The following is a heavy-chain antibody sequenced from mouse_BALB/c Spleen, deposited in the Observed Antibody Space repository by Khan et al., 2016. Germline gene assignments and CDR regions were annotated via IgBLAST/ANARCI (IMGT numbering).Heavy chain of an antibody. V-gene: IGHV9-3*02. CDR3: ASSGGNFDC. D-gene: IGHD3-1*01. CDR2: INTNTGEP. CDR1: GYTFTNYG. J-gene: IGHJ2*01. Sequence: QIQLEQPGPELKNPGETVKISCKAPGYTFTNYGMNWVKQAPGKGLKWLGWINTNTGEPTYAEEFKGRFASSLETSASTAYLQINNLRNVDTPTYFCASSGGNFDCRGQGTTLTVSS.